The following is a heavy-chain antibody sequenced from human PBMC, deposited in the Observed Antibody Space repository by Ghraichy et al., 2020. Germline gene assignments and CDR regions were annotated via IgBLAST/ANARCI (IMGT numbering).Heavy chain of an antibody. CDR2: IKSKTDGGTT. J-gene: IGHJ4*02. CDR3: TTSPLGYCSSISCFFNDY. V-gene: IGHV3-15*01. Sequence: IKSKTDGGTTDYAAPVKGRFTISRDDSKNTLYLQMNSLKTDDTAVYYCTTSPLGYCSSISCFFNDYWGQGTLVTV. D-gene: IGHD2-2*01.